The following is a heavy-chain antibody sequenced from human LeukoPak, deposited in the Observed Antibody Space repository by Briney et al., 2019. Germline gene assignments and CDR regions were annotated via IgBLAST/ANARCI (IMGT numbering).Heavy chain of an antibody. D-gene: IGHD6-6*01. V-gene: IGHV1-18*04. CDR2: ISAYNGNT. CDR3: ARERYSSSSGDY. J-gene: IGHJ4*02. Sequence: ASVKVSCKASGYTFTSYYMHWVRQAPGQGLEWMGWISAYNGNTNYAQKLQGRVTMTTDTSTSTAYMELRSLRSDDTAVYYCARERYSSSSGDYWGQGTLVTVSS. CDR1: GYTFTSYY.